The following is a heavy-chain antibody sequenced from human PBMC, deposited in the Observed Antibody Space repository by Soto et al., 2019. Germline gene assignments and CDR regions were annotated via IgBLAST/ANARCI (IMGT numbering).Heavy chain of an antibody. CDR3: ARDLAYAFEY. J-gene: IGHJ4*02. CDR2: IRSDSNHI. Sequence: GGSLRLSCAASGFIFSSFSMNWIRQAPGKGLEWLSYIRSDSNHIGYADSVRGRFTISSDIAKNSLFLKMSSLRDEDTAVYYCARDLAYAFEYWGPGTLVTVSS. CDR1: GFIFSSFS. D-gene: IGHD3-16*01. V-gene: IGHV3-48*02.